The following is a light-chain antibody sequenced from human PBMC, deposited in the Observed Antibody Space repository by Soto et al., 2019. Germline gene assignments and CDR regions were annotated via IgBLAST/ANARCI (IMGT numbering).Light chain of an antibody. CDR2: VNSDGSH. J-gene: IGLJ1*01. Sequence: QPVLTQSPSASASLGASVKLTCTLSSGHSSYAIAWHQQQPEKGPRYLMKVNSDGSHSKGDGIPDRFSGSSSGAERYLTISSLQSEDEADYYCQTWGNGTYVFGTGTKLTVL. CDR3: QTWGNGTYV. CDR1: SGHSSYA. V-gene: IGLV4-69*01.